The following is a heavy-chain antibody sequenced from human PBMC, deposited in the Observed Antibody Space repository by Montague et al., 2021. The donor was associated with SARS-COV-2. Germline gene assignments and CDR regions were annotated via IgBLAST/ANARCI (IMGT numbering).Heavy chain of an antibody. CDR2: ISYDGSNK. CDR1: GFSFSYYW. CDR3: AKERDIVAYFDY. D-gene: IGHD5-12*01. V-gene: IGHV3-30*18. J-gene: IGHJ4*02. Sequence: SLRLSCASSGFSFSYYWMHWVRQAPGKGLEWVAVISYDGSNKYYADSVKGRFTISRDNSKNTLYLQMNSLRAEDTAVYYCAKERDIVAYFDYWGQGTLVTVSS.